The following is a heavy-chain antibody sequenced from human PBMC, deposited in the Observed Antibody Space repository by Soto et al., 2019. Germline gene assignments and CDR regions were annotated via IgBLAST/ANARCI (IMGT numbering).Heavy chain of an antibody. V-gene: IGHV3-23*01. CDR3: AKVYKGYCSSTSCSYYFDY. Sequence: GGSLRLSCAASGFTFSTYAMIWVRQAPGKGLEWVSAISGSGGSTYYADSVKGRFTISRDNSKNTLYLQMNSLRAEDTAVYYCAKVYKGYCSSTSCSYYFDYWGQGTLVTVSS. CDR2: ISGSGGST. J-gene: IGHJ4*02. CDR1: GFTFSTYA. D-gene: IGHD2-2*01.